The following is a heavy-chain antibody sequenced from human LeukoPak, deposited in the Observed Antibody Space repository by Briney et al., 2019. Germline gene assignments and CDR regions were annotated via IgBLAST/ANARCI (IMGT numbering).Heavy chain of an antibody. CDR2: MPGSGAYT. Sequence: GGSLRLSCAASGFTFTTFAMIWVRQSPGKGLEWVSAMPGSGAYTYYADSVKGRFTISRDNSKNTLYMQMNSLRAEDTAVYYCAKGLSSEWLTPEYWGRGTLVTVSS. CDR1: GFTFTTFA. D-gene: IGHD6-19*01. J-gene: IGHJ4*02. CDR3: AKGLSSEWLTPEY. V-gene: IGHV3-23*01.